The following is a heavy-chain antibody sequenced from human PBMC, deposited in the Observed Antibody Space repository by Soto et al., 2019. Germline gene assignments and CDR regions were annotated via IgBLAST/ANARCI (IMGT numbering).Heavy chain of an antibody. CDR2: IIPVFGTP. D-gene: IGHD1-26*01. Sequence: ASVKVSCKDSGGLFSSYAISWVRQAPGQGLEWMGGIIPVFGTPFYAQKFQGRVTITADEYTSTAYMELSSLRSEDTAVYYCARDRSGSYNNWFDPWGQGTLVTVSS. J-gene: IGHJ5*02. V-gene: IGHV1-69*13. CDR3: ARDRSGSYNNWFDP. CDR1: GGLFSSYA.